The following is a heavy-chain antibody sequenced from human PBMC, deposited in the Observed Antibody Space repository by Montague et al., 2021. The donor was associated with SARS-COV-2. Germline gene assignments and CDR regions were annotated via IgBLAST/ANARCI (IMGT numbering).Heavy chain of an antibody. CDR1: GASITSGHNF. Sequence: TLSLTCTVSGASITSGHNFWTWMRQAAGRGLEWIGQIDTSGSTIYHSSLKPRVNILSDTSKHQFSLTLTSVTAADTAVYYCARHRPESGTISPGVLGLFATVKLAASGMDVWGQGTTVTVSS. V-gene: IGHV4-61*09. J-gene: IGHJ6*02. D-gene: IGHD3-10*02. CDR3: ARHRPESGTISPGVLGLFATVKLAASGMDV. CDR2: IDTSGST.